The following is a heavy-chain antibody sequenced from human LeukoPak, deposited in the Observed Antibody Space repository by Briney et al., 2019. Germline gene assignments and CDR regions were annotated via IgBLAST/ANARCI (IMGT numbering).Heavy chain of an antibody. D-gene: IGHD6-19*01. CDR2: ISVSGSTV. J-gene: IGHJ4*02. CDR3: ARVSSGRLGF. CDR1: GFTFSSYE. V-gene: IGHV3-48*03. Sequence: PGGSLRLSCAASGFTFSSYEMNWVRQAPGKGLEWVSYISVSGSTVYYADFVKGRFTISRDNAKNSLYLQMNSLRAEDTAVYYCARVSSGRLGFWGQGTLVTVSS.